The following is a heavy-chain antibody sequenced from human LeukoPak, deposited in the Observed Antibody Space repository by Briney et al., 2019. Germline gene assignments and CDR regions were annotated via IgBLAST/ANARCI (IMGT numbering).Heavy chain of an antibody. CDR1: GFTFSSSG. CDR3: AREAAGTIPYFDY. D-gene: IGHD6-13*01. CDR2: ICYEASNN. J-gene: IGHJ4*02. Sequence: GGALRLSCAASGFTFSSSGMQWVRQAPGKGREWVADICYEASNNYYASSDKARFTNARYNYKSTHYQKMHSLRAEDTAVYYWAREAAGTIPYFDYWGQETLVTVSS. V-gene: IGHV3-33*01.